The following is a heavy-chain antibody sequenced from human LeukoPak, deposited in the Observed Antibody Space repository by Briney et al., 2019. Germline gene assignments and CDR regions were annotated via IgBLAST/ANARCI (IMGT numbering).Heavy chain of an antibody. J-gene: IGHJ5*02. CDR2: IYYSGST. CDR1: GGSISSGGYF. D-gene: IGHD2/OR15-2a*01. V-gene: IGHV4-31*03. Sequence: SETLSLTCTVSGGSISSGGYFWSWIRQHPGKGLEWIGYIYYSGSTYYSPSLKSRVTISVDTSKNQFSLKLNSVTAADTAVYYCARRSMTNWFDPWGQGTLVTVSS. CDR3: ARRSMTNWFDP.